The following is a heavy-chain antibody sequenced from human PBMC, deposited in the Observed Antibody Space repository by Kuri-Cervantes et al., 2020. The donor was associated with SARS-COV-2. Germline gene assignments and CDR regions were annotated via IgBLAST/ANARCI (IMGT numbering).Heavy chain of an antibody. CDR3: ARGSSSTYFDY. V-gene: IGHV3-48*01. CDR1: GFIFSSHS. J-gene: IGHJ4*02. CDR2: ISSSSSTI. D-gene: IGHD6-6*01. Sequence: GESLKISCAASGFIFSSHSMNWVRQAPGKGLEWVSYISSSSSTIYYADSVKGRFTISRDNAKNSLYPQMNSLRAEDTAVYYCARGSSSTYFDYWGQGTLVTVSS.